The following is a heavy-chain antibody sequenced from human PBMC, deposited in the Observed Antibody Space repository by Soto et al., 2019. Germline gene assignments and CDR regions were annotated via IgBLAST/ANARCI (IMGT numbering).Heavy chain of an antibody. J-gene: IGHJ5*02. V-gene: IGHV2-5*02. D-gene: IGHD3-22*01. CDR2: IYWDDDK. CDR1: GFSLSTSGVG. CDR3: APLQPDNYDSSGLNWFDP. Sequence: QITLKKSGPTLVKPTQTLTLTCTFSGFSLSTSGVGVGWIRQPPGKALEWLALIYWDDDKRYSPSLKSRLTITKDTCNNQVVRTMTNMDPVDTATYYCAPLQPDNYDSSGLNWFDPWVQGTPDTVFS.